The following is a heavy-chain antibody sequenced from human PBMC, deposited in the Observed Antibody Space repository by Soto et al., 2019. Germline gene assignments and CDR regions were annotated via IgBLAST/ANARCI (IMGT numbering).Heavy chain of an antibody. V-gene: IGHV1-18*01. CDR2: ISYNGNT. D-gene: IGHD4-17*01. CDR3: GRDVWTTHGTPGAFHY. CDR1: GYTFSSYG. Sequence: QVQLVQSGAEVKEPGASVTVSCKASGYTFSSYGISWARQAPGQGLEWMGWISYNGNTKYAQNLQGRVTMTTDTSTNTAYMELRSLRSDDTAVYYCGRDVWTTHGTPGAFHYWGQGTLVTVSS. J-gene: IGHJ4*02.